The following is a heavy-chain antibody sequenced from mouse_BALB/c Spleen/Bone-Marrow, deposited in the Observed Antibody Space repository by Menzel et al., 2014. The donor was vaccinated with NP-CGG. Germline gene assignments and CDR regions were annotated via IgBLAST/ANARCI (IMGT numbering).Heavy chain of an antibody. CDR1: GISITTGNYR. J-gene: IGHJ3*01. CDR2: IYYSGTI. Sequence: EVKLVESGPGLVKPSQTVSLTCTVTGISITTGNYRWSWIRQFPGNKLEWIGYIYYSGTITYSPSLTSRTTITRDTSKNQFFLEMNSLTAEDTATYYGARDLKEYSSPFAYWGQGTLVTVSA. D-gene: IGHD1-1*01. CDR3: ARDLKEYSSPFAY. V-gene: IGHV3-5*02.